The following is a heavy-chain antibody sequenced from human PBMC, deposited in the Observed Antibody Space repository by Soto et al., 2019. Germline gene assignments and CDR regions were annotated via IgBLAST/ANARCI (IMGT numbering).Heavy chain of an antibody. CDR1: GVPFGDYA. V-gene: IGHV3-49*03. CDR3: TRDRFSAA. CDR2: IRSKAYGGTT. J-gene: IGHJ5*02. Sequence: PGGSLRLACTASGVPFGDYAMSWLRQAPGKGLEWVGFIRSKAYGGTTEYAASVKGRFTISRDDSKSIAYLQMNRLKTEDTAVYYCTRDRFSAAWGQGTPVTVSS.